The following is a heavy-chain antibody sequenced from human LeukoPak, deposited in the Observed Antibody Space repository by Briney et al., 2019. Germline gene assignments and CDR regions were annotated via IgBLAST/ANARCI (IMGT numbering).Heavy chain of an antibody. CDR2: IYSGGST. CDR1: GFTVSSNY. J-gene: IGHJ4*02. V-gene: IGHV3-66*01. Sequence: PGGSLRLSCAASGFTVSSNYMSWVRQAPGKGLEWVSVIYSGGSTYDADSVTGRFTISRDNSKHTLYLQMNSLRAEDTAVYYCARYGDSYYFDYWGQGTLVTVSS. CDR3: ARYGDSYYFDY. D-gene: IGHD4-17*01.